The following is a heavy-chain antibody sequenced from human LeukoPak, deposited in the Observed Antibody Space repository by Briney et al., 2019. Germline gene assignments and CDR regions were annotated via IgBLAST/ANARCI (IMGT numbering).Heavy chain of an antibody. CDR3: AINYYDGSGHFY. J-gene: IGHJ4*02. CDR2: ITYSGST. Sequence: PSETLSLTCTVSGGSSTTTNYFWAWIRQPPGKGLEWIGSITYSGSTNYNPSLKSRVTISLDTSKYQCTLNLSSVPAADPAVSHCAINYYDGSGHFYWGQGTLATVSS. CDR1: GGSSTTTNYF. D-gene: IGHD3-22*01. V-gene: IGHV4-39*01.